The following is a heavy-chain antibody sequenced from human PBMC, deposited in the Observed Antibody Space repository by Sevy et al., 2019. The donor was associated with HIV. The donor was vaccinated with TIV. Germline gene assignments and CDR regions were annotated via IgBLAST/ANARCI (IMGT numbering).Heavy chain of an antibody. V-gene: IGHV3-9*01. D-gene: IGHD6-19*01. CDR1: GFTFDDYA. CDR3: AKDRAEQWLDGGSGPGAFDI. J-gene: IGHJ3*02. CDR2: ISWNSGSI. Sequence: GGSLRLSCAASGFTFDDYAMHWVRQAPGKGLEWVSGISWNSGSIGYADSVKGRFTISRDNAKNSLYLQMNSLRAEDTALYYCAKDRAEQWLDGGSGPGAFDIWGQGTMVTVSS.